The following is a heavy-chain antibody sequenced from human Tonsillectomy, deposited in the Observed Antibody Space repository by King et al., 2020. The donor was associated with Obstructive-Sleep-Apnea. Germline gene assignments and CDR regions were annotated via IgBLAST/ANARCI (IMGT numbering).Heavy chain of an antibody. CDR1: GGSISSYY. D-gene: IGHD3-10*01. J-gene: IGHJ4*01. CDR3: ARHLSSLWFGELINYFDY. V-gene: IGHV4-59*08. Sequence: VQLQESGPGLVKPSETLSLTCTVSGGSISSYYWSWIRQPPGKGLEWIGDIYYSGSTNYNPSLKSRVTISVDTSKNQFSLKLSSVTAADTAVYYCARHLSSLWFGELINYFDYWGHGTLVTVSS. CDR2: IYYSGST.